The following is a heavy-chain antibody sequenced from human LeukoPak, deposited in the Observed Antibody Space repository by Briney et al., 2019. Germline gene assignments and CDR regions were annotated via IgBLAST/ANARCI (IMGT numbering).Heavy chain of an antibody. V-gene: IGHV5-51*01. CDR3: ARPLNGGNVY. Sequence: GESLKISCKGSGYSFSTYWIGWVRQMPGKGLEWMGIIYPGDSDTRYSPSFQGQVTLSADKSINTACLQWSSLKASDSAMYYCARPLNGGNVYWGQGTLVTVSS. CDR2: IYPGDSDT. J-gene: IGHJ4*02. D-gene: IGHD4-23*01. CDR1: GYSFSTYW.